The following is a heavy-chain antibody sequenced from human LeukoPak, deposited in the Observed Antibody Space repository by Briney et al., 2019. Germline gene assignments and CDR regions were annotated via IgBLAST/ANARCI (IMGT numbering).Heavy chain of an antibody. CDR3: YGANAEH. CDR2: TNTDGSST. V-gene: IGHV3-74*03. J-gene: IGHJ1*01. Sequence: GGSLRLSCAASGFTFSSYWMHWVRQAPGKGLVWVSGTNTDGSSTMYAGSVKGRFTIARDNAKNTLYLQMNSLRAEDTAVYYCYGANAEHWGQGTLVTVSS. D-gene: IGHD4-23*01. CDR1: GFTFSSYW.